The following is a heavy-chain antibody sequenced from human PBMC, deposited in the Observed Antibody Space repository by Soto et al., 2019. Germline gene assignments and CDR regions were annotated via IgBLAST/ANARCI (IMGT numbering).Heavy chain of an antibody. J-gene: IGHJ6*03. D-gene: IGHD2-2*01. CDR1: GGSISSYY. Sequence: PSETLSLTCTVSGGSISSYYWSWIRQPPGKGLEWIGYIYYSGSTNYNPSPKSRVTISVDTSKNQFSLKLSSVTAADTAVYYCAYCSSTSCPHYYYMDVCGKGTTVTVSS. CDR3: AYCSSTSCPHYYYMDV. CDR2: IYYSGST. V-gene: IGHV4-59*08.